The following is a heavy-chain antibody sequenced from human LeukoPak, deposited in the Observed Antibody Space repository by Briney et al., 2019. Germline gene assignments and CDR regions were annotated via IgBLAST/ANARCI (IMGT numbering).Heavy chain of an antibody. V-gene: IGHV4-61*02. CDR3: ARDRYYYDSSGYNYMDV. Sequence: SETLSLTCTVSGGSISSGSYYWSWIRQPAGKGLEWIGRIYTSGSTNYNPSLKSRVTMSADTSKNQFSLRLSSVTAADTAVYYCARDRYYYDSSGYNYMDVWGKGTTVTISS. CDR2: IYTSGST. CDR1: GGSISSGSYY. J-gene: IGHJ6*03. D-gene: IGHD3-22*01.